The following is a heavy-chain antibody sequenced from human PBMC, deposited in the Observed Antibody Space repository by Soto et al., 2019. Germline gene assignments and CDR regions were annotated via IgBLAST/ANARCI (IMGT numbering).Heavy chain of an antibody. CDR1: GFTFSSYA. J-gene: IGHJ4*02. D-gene: IGHD3-22*01. Sequence: EVQLLESGGGLVQPGGSLRLSCAASGFTFSSYAMSWVRQAPGKGLEWVSAISGSGGSTYYADSVKGRFTISRDNSKITLYLQMNSLRAEDTAVYYCATTYYYDSSGYFLWGQGTLVTVSS. CDR2: ISGSGGST. V-gene: IGHV3-23*01. CDR3: ATTYYYDSSGYFL.